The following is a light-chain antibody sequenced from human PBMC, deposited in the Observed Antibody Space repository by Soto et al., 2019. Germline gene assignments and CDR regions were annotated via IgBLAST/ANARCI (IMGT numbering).Light chain of an antibody. Sequence: EIVMTQSPATLSVSPGERATLSCRASQSVSSNLAWYQQKPGQPPRLLIYDAFTRATGIPARFSGSGSGTDFTLTITSLEPEDFAVYYCQHRRVWPVSFGQGTRLEIK. J-gene: IGKJ5*01. CDR2: DAF. V-gene: IGKV3-11*01. CDR3: QHRRVWPVS. CDR1: QSVSSN.